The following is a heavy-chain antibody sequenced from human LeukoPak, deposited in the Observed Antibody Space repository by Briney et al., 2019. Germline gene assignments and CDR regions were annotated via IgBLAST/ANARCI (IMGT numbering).Heavy chain of an antibody. Sequence: GGSLRLSCAASGFTFSSYWMSWVRQAPGQGPEWVSGITWNGGSTDYAASVKGRFTISRDNAKNSLYLRMNSLRDEDTALYYCARGGGSIRHSYYYYVDVWGKGTSVTVSS. CDR3: ARGGGSIRHSYYYYVDV. V-gene: IGHV3-20*04. D-gene: IGHD2-15*01. CDR2: ITWNGGST. CDR1: GFTFSSYW. J-gene: IGHJ6*03.